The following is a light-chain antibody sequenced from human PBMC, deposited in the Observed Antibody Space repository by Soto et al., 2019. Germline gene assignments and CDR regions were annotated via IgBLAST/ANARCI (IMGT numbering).Light chain of an antibody. J-gene: IGKJ2*01. V-gene: IGKV3-20*01. CDR1: QSVSSSS. Sequence: EIVLTQSPGTLSLSPGERATLSCRTSQSVSSSSLAWYQHKPGQAPRLLIYDAFSRATDIPERFSGSGSGTDFTLTISRLEPEDFAVYYCQHYGCSPPKYTVGQGTKLEI. CDR2: DAF. CDR3: QHYGCSPPKYT.